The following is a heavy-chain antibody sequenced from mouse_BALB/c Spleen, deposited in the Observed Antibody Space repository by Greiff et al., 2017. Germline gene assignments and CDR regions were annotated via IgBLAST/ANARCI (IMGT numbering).Heavy chain of an antibody. CDR3: ARRGITDYAMDY. CDR1: GFTFSDYY. D-gene: IGHD2-4*01. CDR2: ISDGGSYT. J-gene: IGHJ4*01. Sequence: EVQRVESGGGLVKPGGSLKLSCAASGFTFSDYYMYWVRQTPEKRLEWVATISDGGSYTYYPDSVKGRFTISRDNAKNTLYLQMSSLKSEDTAMYYCARRGITDYAMDYWGQGTSVTVSS. V-gene: IGHV5-4*02.